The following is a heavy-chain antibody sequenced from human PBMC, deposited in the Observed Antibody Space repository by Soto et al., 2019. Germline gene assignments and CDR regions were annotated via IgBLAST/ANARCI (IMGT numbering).Heavy chain of an antibody. V-gene: IGHV3-7*03. CDR1: GFTFSSYW. Sequence: GGSLRLSCAASGFTFSSYWMSWVRQVPGKGLEWVANIKQDGSEKYYVDSVKGRFTISRDNAKNSLYLQMNSLRAEDTAVYYCARGYKGSVGALDAFDIWGQGTMVTVSS. CDR2: IKQDGSEK. J-gene: IGHJ3*02. D-gene: IGHD1-26*01. CDR3: ARGYKGSVGALDAFDI.